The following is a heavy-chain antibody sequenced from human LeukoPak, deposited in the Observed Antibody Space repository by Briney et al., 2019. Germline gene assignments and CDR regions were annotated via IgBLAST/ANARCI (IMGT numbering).Heavy chain of an antibody. V-gene: IGHV3-7*01. Sequence: GGSLRLSCAASGFTLSSYGMNWVRGAPGPRLEWVASIRADGSERYYVDSVKGRFTISRGNAWNSLYLQMNSLRVEDTGVYYCARDLGQASDDPTHNWNFGYWGEGTLVTVSS. CDR2: IRADGSER. CDR3: ARDLGQASDDPTHNWNFGY. D-gene: IGHD1-1*01. CDR1: GFTLSSYG. J-gene: IGHJ4*02.